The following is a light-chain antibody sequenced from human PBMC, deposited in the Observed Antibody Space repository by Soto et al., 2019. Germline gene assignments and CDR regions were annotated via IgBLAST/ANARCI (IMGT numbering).Light chain of an antibody. CDR3: QQSSSCPGT. Sequence: EILLTQSPASLSSSVGERATLTCRASQSLSSYLAWYQQIPGDAPRLLIYAASNWQSGFPARFSGSGSGTDFTLTISSLQPEDFAIYDCQQSSSCPGTFGPGTKVDN. CDR1: QSLSSY. J-gene: IGKJ3*01. CDR2: AAS. V-gene: IGKV3-11*01.